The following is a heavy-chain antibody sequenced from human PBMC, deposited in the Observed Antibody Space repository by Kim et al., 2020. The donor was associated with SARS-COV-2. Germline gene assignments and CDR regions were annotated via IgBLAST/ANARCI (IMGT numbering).Heavy chain of an antibody. CDR1: GFSFSSYT. CDR2: ISYTTTFT. J-gene: IGHJ6*02. V-gene: IGHV3-21*01. CDR3: ARDPGGEYGMDV. D-gene: IGHD3-16*01. Sequence: GGSLRLSCAASGFSFSSYTMNWVRQAPGKGLEWVSSISYTTTFTYYAESLRGRFTISRDNAKNSLYLQMNSLRAEDTAVYYCARDPGGEYGMDVWGQGTTVTVSS.